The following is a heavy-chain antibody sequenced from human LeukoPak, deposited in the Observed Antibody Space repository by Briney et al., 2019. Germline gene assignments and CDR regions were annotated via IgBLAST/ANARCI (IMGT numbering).Heavy chain of an antibody. CDR1: GFTFSNYS. Sequence: GGPLRLSCAASGFTFSNYSMNWVRQAPGKGLGWVSSIRSSSSYIYYADSVKGRFIISRDNAKNSLYLQMNSLRAEDTAVYYCARVGEKYCSGGSCYSDFDYWGQGTLVSVSS. CDR2: IRSSSSYI. J-gene: IGHJ4*02. CDR3: ARVGEKYCSGGSCYSDFDY. V-gene: IGHV3-21*01. D-gene: IGHD2-15*01.